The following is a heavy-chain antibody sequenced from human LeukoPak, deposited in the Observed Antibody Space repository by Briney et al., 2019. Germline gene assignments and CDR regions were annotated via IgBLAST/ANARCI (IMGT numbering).Heavy chain of an antibody. Sequence: SGGSLRLSCAASGFTFSNYVMHWVRQAPGKGLEWVAVVSYDGSNKYYADSVKDRFTISRDNSKNTLYLQMNNLRTEDTALYYCARDWSVAAGLADYWGQGTLVTVSS. V-gene: IGHV3-30*04. J-gene: IGHJ4*02. CDR3: ARDWSVAAGLADY. CDR2: VSYDGSNK. CDR1: GFTFSNYV. D-gene: IGHD6-13*01.